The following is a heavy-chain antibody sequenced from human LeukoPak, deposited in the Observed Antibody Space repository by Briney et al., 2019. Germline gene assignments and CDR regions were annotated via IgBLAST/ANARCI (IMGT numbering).Heavy chain of an antibody. CDR1: GDTLITHY. CDR3: ASGRYRWYFDY. V-gene: IGHV1-69*02. J-gene: IGHJ4*02. Sequence: ASVKVSCKAPGDTLITHYISWVRQAPGQGLEWVGRIVPVIGVATYAQSLQGRVIITADRSTNTAYMELSSLRSEDTAVYYCASGRYRWYFDYWGQGTLVTVSS. CDR2: IVPVIGVA. D-gene: IGHD1-1*01.